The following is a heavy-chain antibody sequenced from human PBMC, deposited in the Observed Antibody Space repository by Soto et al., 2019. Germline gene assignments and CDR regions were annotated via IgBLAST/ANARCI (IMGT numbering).Heavy chain of an antibody. D-gene: IGHD3-22*01. V-gene: IGHV1-18*01. CDR1: GYTFTSYG. CDR2: ISAYNGNT. J-gene: IGHJ5*02. Sequence: GASVKVSCKASGYTFTSYGISWVRQAPGRGLEWMGWISAYNGNTNYAQKLQGRVTMTTDASTSTAYMELRSLRSDDTAVYYCARTYYYDSSGYHNWFDPWGQGTLVTVSS. CDR3: ARTYYYDSSGYHNWFDP.